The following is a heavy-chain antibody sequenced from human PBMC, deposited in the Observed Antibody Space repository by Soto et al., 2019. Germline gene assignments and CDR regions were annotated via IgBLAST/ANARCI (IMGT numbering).Heavy chain of an antibody. CDR1: GGSISSYY. Sequence: SETLSLTCTVSGGSISSYYWSWIRQPPGKGLEWIGYIYYSGSTNYNPSLKSRVTISVDTSKNQFSLKLSSVTAADTAVYYCARAGPTRYCSSTSCYVYYYYMDVWGKGTTVTVSS. J-gene: IGHJ6*03. CDR2: IYYSGST. CDR3: ARAGPTRYCSSTSCYVYYYYMDV. D-gene: IGHD2-2*01. V-gene: IGHV4-59*08.